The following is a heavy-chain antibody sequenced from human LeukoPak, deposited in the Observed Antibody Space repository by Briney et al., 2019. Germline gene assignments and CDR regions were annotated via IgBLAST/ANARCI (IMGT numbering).Heavy chain of an antibody. CDR2: ISGSGGST. V-gene: IGHV3-23*01. J-gene: IGHJ5*02. Sequence: PGRSLRLSCAASGFTFDDYAMHWVRQAPGKGLEWVSAISGSGGSTYYADSVKGRFTISRDNSKNTLYLQMNSLRAEDTAVYYCAKLGYCSSTSCYLFPFDPWGQGTLVTVSS. CDR1: GFTFDDYA. CDR3: AKLGYCSSTSCYLFPFDP. D-gene: IGHD2-2*01.